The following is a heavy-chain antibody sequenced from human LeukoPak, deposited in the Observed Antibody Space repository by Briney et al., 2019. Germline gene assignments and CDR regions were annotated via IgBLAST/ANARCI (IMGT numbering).Heavy chain of an antibody. J-gene: IGHJ6*02. CDR3: AKGPRERLYGTYYGLDV. D-gene: IGHD2-8*01. Sequence: GGSLRFCCAASGFISRYYAMSWLRQAPGKGLEWVSGISGSGGKTDFADSVKGRFTISRDNSKNTLYLQMSSLRAEDTAVYYCAKGPRERLYGTYYGLDVWGQGTTVTVSS. CDR2: ISGSGGKT. V-gene: IGHV3-23*01. CDR1: GFISRYYA.